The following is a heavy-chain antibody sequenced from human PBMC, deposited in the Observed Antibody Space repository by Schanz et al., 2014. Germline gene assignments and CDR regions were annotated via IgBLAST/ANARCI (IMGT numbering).Heavy chain of an antibody. J-gene: IGHJ4*02. CDR3: ARDRGYCSGGSCLTFDY. CDR2: IWYDENNK. Sequence: VQLLESGGGLVQPGGSLRLSCAASGFTFSSYAMHWVRQAPGKGLEWVAVIWYDENNKYYADSVKGRFTMSRDNSKNALYLQMNTLRAEDTAVYYCARDRGYCSGGSCLTFDYWGQGTLVTVSS. V-gene: IGHV3-30*04. CDR1: GFTFSSYA. D-gene: IGHD2-15*01.